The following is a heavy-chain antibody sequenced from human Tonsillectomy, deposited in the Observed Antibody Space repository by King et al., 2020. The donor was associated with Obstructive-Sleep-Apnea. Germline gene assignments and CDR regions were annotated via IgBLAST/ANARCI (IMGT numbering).Heavy chain of an antibody. D-gene: IGHD2-15*01. CDR3: ARGGGGFDY. CDR2: IRSSSGSL. J-gene: IGHJ4*02. CDR1: GFTFSSYN. Sequence: VQLVESVGGLVQPGGSLRLACAASGFTFSSYNINWVRQAPGKGLEGISYIRSSSGSLYYADSVKGRFTISRDNAKNSLYLQMNSLRVEDTAVYYCARGGGGFDYWGQGTLVTVSS. V-gene: IGHV3-48*04.